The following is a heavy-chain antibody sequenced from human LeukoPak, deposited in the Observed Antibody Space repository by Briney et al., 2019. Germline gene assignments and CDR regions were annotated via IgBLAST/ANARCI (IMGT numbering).Heavy chain of an antibody. J-gene: IGHJ4*02. CDR3: ARRRYYDSSGYYEDC. Sequence: ASVKVSCKASGYTFTGYYMHWVRQAPGQGLEWMGWINPNSGGTNYAQKLQGRVTMTTDTSTSTAYMELRSLRSDDTAVYYCARRRYYDSSGYYEDCWGQGTLVTVSS. CDR1: GYTFTGYY. D-gene: IGHD3-22*01. V-gene: IGHV1-2*02. CDR2: INPNSGGT.